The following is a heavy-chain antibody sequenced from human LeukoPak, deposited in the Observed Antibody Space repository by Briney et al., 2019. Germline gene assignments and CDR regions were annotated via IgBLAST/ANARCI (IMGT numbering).Heavy chain of an antibody. J-gene: IGHJ5*02. Sequence: SVTVSCKASGGTFSRSSISWVRQAPGQGLEWMGRIIPILGLAHYAQKFQGRVTITADTSTTTAYMDLSSLRSEDTAVYYCATGGTDHGGKSWGQGTLVTVSS. CDR2: IIPILGLA. CDR1: GGTFSRSS. D-gene: IGHD4-17*01. CDR3: ATGGTDHGGKS. V-gene: IGHV1-69*04.